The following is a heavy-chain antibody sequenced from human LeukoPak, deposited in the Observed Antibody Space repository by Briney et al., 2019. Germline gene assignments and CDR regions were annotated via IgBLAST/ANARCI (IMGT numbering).Heavy chain of an antibody. D-gene: IGHD3-3*01. CDR3: AAGLRFLEWRPTIGAYYYMDV. J-gene: IGHJ6*03. Sequence: ASVKVSCKASGGTFSSYAISWVRQAPGQGLEWMGGIIPIFGTANYAQKFQGRVTITAAKSTSTAYMELSSLRSEDTAVYYCAAGLRFLEWRPTIGAYYYMDVWGKGTTVTVSS. V-gene: IGHV1-69*06. CDR2: IIPIFGTA. CDR1: GGTFSSYA.